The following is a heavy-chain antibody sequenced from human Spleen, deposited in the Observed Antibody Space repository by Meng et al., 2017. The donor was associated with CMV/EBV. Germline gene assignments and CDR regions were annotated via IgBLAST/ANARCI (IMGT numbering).Heavy chain of an antibody. J-gene: IGHJ5*02. D-gene: IGHD6-13*01. Sequence: FSYRNIAMERVRQAPGTELEWVAVMSHDGNNKYYADAGKGRITISRDNSKSTLFLQMNNLRVGDTAVYYGARNADRSSYIQGGGFDPWGQGTLVTVSS. CDR1: FSYRNIA. V-gene: IGHV3-30-3*01. CDR2: MSHDGNNK. CDR3: ARNADRSSYIQGGGFDP.